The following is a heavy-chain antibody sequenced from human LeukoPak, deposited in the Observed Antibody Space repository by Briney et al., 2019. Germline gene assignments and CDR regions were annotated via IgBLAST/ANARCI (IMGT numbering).Heavy chain of an antibody. J-gene: IGHJ4*02. CDR1: GGSISSSNW. V-gene: IGHV4-4*02. Sequence: SGTLSLTCAVSGGSISSSNWWSWVRQPPGKGLEWIGSIYYSGSTYYNPSLKSRVTISVDTSKNQFSLKLSSVTAADTAVYYCARLERWELYFDYWGQGTLVTVSS. CDR3: ARLERWELYFDY. D-gene: IGHD1-26*01. CDR2: IYYSGST.